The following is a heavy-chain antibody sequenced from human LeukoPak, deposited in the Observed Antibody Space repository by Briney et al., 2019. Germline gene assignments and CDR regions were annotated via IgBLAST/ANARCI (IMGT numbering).Heavy chain of an antibody. V-gene: IGHV1-69*01. Sequence: GSSAKVSCKAAGGTFSSYAISWVRQAPGQGVEWMGGIIPIFGTANYAQKFQGRVTITADESTNTVYMELSSLRSEDTAVYYCARPSYCSSTSCQDYYYGMDVWGKGTTVTVSS. CDR1: GGTFSSYA. CDR3: ARPSYCSSTSCQDYYYGMDV. CDR2: IIPIFGTA. J-gene: IGHJ6*04. D-gene: IGHD2-2*01.